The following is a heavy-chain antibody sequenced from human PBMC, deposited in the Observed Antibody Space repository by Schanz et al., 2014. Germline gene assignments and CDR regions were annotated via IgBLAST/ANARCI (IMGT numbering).Heavy chain of an antibody. Sequence: VQLVESGGGLVQPGGSLRLSCAASGFTFSSYSMNWVRQAPGKGLEWVSSISSGGGSTYYADSVRGRFTMSRDNSKNTLYLQMNSLRAGDAAVYYCARGLIAAAGGAFDYWGQGTLVAVSA. CDR1: GFTFSSYS. CDR3: ARGLIAAAGGAFDY. D-gene: IGHD6-13*01. V-gene: IGHV3-23*04. J-gene: IGHJ4*02. CDR2: ISSGGGST.